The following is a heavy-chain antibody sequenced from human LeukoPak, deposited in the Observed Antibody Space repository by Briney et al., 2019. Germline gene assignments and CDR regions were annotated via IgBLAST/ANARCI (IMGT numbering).Heavy chain of an antibody. Sequence: SETLSLTCTVSGGSISSYYWSWIRQPAGKGLKWIGRIYTSGSTNYNPSLKSRVTMSVDTSKNQFSLKLSSVTAADTAVYYCARDLTAYDFWGGYYSASPANWFDPWGQGTLVTVSS. CDR2: IYTSGST. D-gene: IGHD3-3*01. CDR1: GGSISSYY. V-gene: IGHV4-4*07. J-gene: IGHJ5*02. CDR3: ARDLTAYDFWGGYYSASPANWFDP.